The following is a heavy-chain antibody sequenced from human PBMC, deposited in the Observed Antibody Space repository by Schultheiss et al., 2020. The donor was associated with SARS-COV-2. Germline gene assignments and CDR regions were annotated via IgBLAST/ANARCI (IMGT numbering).Heavy chain of an antibody. CDR1: GGSISSSSYY. J-gene: IGHJ4*02. CDR3: ARVVITDFDY. D-gene: IGHD3-22*01. Sequence: SETLSLTCTVSGGSISSSSYYWGWIRQPPGKGLEWIGSIYYSGSTYYNPSLKSRVTISVDTSKNQFSLKLSSVTAADTAVYYCARVVITDFDYWGQGTLVTVSS. CDR2: IYYSGST. V-gene: IGHV4-39*07.